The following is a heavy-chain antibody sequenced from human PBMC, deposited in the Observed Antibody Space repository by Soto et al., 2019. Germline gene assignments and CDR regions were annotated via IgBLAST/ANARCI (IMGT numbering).Heavy chain of an antibody. CDR3: AKDLERLFWSGFLTSYNWFDP. Sequence: QVQLVESGGGVVQPGRSLRLSCAASGFTFSSYGMHWVRQAPGKGLEWVAVISYDGSNKYYADSVKGRFTISRDNSKNTLYLQMNSLRAEDTAVYYCAKDLERLFWSGFLTSYNWFDPWGQGTLVTVSS. D-gene: IGHD3-3*01. CDR1: GFTFSSYG. CDR2: ISYDGSNK. J-gene: IGHJ5*02. V-gene: IGHV3-30*18.